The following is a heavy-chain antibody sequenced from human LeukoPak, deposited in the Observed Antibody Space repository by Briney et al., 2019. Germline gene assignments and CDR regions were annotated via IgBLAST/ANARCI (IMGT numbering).Heavy chain of an antibody. CDR2: ISSSSSYI. CDR3: ASFPSSGWRLYYYYMDV. CDR1: GFSFDDYA. J-gene: IGHJ6*03. Sequence: GGSLRLSCAASGFSFDDYAMHWVRQAPGKGLEWVSSISSSSSYIYYADSVKGRFTISRDNAKNSLYLQMNSLRAEDTAVYYCASFPSSGWRLYYYYMDVWGKGTTVTISS. V-gene: IGHV3-21*01. D-gene: IGHD6-19*01.